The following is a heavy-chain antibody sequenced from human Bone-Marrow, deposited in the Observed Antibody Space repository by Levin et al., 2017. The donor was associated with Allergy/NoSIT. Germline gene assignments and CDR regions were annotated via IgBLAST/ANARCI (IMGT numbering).Heavy chain of an antibody. D-gene: IGHD2-15*01. Sequence: SETLSLTCAAYGGSFSGYYWSWIRQPPGKGLEWIGEINHSGSTNYNPSLKSRVSISVDTSKNQFSLKLSSVTAADTAVYYCARGYCSGGSCWVDYWGQGTLVTVSS. J-gene: IGHJ4*02. V-gene: IGHV4-34*01. CDR3: ARGYCSGGSCWVDY. CDR1: GGSFSGYY. CDR2: INHSGST.